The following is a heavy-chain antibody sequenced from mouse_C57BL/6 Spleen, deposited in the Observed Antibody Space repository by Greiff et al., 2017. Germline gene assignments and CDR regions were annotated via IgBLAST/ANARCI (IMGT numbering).Heavy chain of an antibody. CDR3: AREVVRRLTFDY. D-gene: IGHD2-14*01. CDR2: IDPSDSET. Sequence: QVQLQQPGAELVRPGSSVKLSCKASGYTFTSYWMHWVKQRPIQGLEWIGNIDPSDSETHYNQKFKDKATLTVDKSSSTAYMQLSSLTSEDSAVYYCAREVVRRLTFDYWGQGTTLTVSS. V-gene: IGHV1-52*01. J-gene: IGHJ2*01. CDR1: GYTFTSYW.